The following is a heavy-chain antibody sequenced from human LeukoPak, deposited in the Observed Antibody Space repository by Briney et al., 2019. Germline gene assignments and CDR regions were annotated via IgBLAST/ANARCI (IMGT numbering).Heavy chain of an antibody. CDR2: LYPGVST. V-gene: IGHV4-4*07. J-gene: IGHJ6*03. CDR3: ARLKFYVCTGYSPGHYMDV. CDR1: GGPIYSYY. Sequence: PSETLSLTCTVSGGPIYSYYWSWIRQTAGKGLEWIGRLYPGVSTNYNPSLKSRVTMSVDTSKNQFALKLSAVTAADTAVYYCARLKFYVCTGYSPGHYMDVWGKGTTVTVSS. D-gene: IGHD3/OR15-3a*01.